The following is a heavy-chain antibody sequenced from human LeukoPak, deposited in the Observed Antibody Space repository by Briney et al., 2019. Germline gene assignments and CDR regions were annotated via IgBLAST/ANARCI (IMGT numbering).Heavy chain of an antibody. V-gene: IGHV3-11*04. CDR2: ISSSGGAV. J-gene: IGHJ4*02. CDR3: VGDPPNSGFAFAF. Sequence: GGSLRLSCAASGFTFSEYYMSWIRQAPGKGLDCVSYISSSGGAVYYADSVKGRFTISRDNSKNTLFLQMNSLRAEDTAVYYCVGDPPNSGFAFAFWGQGTLVTVSS. D-gene: IGHD5-12*01. CDR1: GFTFSEYY.